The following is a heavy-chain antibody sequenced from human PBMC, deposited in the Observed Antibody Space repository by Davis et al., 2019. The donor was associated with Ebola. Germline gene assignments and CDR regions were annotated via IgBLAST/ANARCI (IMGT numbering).Heavy chain of an antibody. J-gene: IGHJ4*02. V-gene: IGHV4-34*01. CDR3: ARDFGNYVGNFDY. Sequence: PSETLSLTCAVYGGSFSGYYWSWIRQPPGKGLEWIGEINHSGSTNYNPSLKSRVTISVDTSKNQFSLKLSSVTAADTAVYYCARDFGNYVGNFDYWGQGTLVTVSS. D-gene: IGHD4-11*01. CDR2: INHSGST. CDR1: GGSFSGYY.